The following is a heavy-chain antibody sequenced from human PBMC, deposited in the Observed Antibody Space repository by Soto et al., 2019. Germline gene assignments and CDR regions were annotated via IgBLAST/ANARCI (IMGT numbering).Heavy chain of an antibody. D-gene: IGHD5-12*01. CDR2: IYYSGST. V-gene: IGHV4-39*01. CDR1: GGSISSSSYY. CDR3: ARRPSGYDLYYYYYGMDV. Sequence: SETLSLTCTVSGGSISSSSYYWGWIRQPPGKGLEWIGSIYYSGSTYYNPSLKSRVTISVDTSKNQFSLKLSSVTAADTAVYYCARRPSGYDLYYYYYGMDVWGQGTTVTVSS. J-gene: IGHJ6*02.